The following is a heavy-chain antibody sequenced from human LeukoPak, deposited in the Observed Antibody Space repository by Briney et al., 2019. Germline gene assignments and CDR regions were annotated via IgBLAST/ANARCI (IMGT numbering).Heavy chain of an antibody. Sequence: SETLSLTCTVSGVSINSYSWSWIRQPPGKGLEWIGYIYDSGSTYYNPSLKSRITISVDTSENRFSLKLSSVTATDTAVYYCARDCSGGSCYGAFDIWGQGTMVTVSS. D-gene: IGHD2-15*01. CDR2: IYDSGST. V-gene: IGHV4-59*12. CDR3: ARDCSGGSCYGAFDI. CDR1: GVSINSYS. J-gene: IGHJ3*02.